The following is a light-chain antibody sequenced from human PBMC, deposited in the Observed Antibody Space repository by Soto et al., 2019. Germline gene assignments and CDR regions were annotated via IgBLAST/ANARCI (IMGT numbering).Light chain of an antibody. CDR1: QTISSY. J-gene: IGKJ4*01. V-gene: IGKV1-27*01. CDR3: QKYNSAPLT. Sequence: DIQMTQSPSTLSGSVGDRATITCRASQTISSYLAWYQQKPGKVPKLLIHAASTLQSGVPSRFSGSGSGTDFTLTISSLQPEDVATYYCQKYNSAPLTFGGGTKVDIK. CDR2: AAS.